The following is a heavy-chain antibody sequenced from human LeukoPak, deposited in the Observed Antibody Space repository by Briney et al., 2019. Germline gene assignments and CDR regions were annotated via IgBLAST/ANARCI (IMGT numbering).Heavy chain of an antibody. CDR3: AREISESSRWHGGFDY. D-gene: IGHD6-13*01. CDR2: IYIGGST. Sequence: GGSLRLSCAASGFRVTSNYMSWVRQAPGKGLEWVSVIYIGGSTYSADSVKGRFILSRDDYKNTLSLQISNLRAEDTAVYFCAREISESSRWHGGFDYWGQGTLVIVSS. V-gene: IGHV3-53*01. CDR1: GFRVTSNY. J-gene: IGHJ4*02.